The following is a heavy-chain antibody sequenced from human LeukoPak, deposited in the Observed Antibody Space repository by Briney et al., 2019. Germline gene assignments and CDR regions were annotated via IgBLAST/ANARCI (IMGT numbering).Heavy chain of an antibody. V-gene: IGHV1-24*01. D-gene: IGHD1-26*01. CDR1: GYTLTELS. Sequence: ASVKVSCKVSGYTLTELSMHWVRQAPGKGLEWMGGFDPEDGETIYAQKFQGRVTMTEDTSTDTAYMELSSLRSEDTAVYYCATSQVGATGYYYYVDVWGKGTTVTVSS. CDR3: ATSQVGATGYYYYVDV. CDR2: FDPEDGET. J-gene: IGHJ6*03.